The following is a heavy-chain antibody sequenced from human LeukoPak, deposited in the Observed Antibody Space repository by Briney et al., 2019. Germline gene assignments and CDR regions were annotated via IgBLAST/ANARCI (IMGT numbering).Heavy chain of an antibody. D-gene: IGHD5-24*01. CDR1: GYTFTSYG. Sequence: ASVTVSCKASGYTFTSYGISWVRQAPGQGLEWMGWISAYNGNTNYAQKLQGRVTMTTDTSTSTAYMELMSLRSDESDVYYCARDRHGYSYFDYWGQGTLVTVSS. J-gene: IGHJ4*02. CDR2: ISAYNGNT. V-gene: IGHV1-18*01. CDR3: ARDRHGYSYFDY.